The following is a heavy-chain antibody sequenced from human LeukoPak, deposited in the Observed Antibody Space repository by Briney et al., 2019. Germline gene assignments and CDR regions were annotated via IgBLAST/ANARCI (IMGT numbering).Heavy chain of an antibody. V-gene: IGHV3-21*01. Sequence: GGSLRLSCAASGLTFSSYSMNWVRQAPGKGLEWVSSISSSSSYIYYADSVKGRFTISRDNDKNSLYLQMDSLRAEDTAVYYCARDGVRPYGMDVWGQGTTVTVSS. CDR2: ISSSSSYI. D-gene: IGHD1-1*01. CDR1: GLTFSSYS. CDR3: ARDGVRPYGMDV. J-gene: IGHJ6*02.